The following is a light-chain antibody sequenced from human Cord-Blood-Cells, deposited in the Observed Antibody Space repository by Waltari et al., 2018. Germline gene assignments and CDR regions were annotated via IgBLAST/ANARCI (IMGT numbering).Light chain of an antibody. CDR1: SLRSYY. CDR3: NSRDSSGVV. J-gene: IGLJ2*01. V-gene: IGLV3-19*01. Sequence: SSELTQDPAVSVALGQTVRITCQGDSLRSYYASWYQQKPGQAPVLVIYGKNNRHSGIPDRFAGSRSGNTASLTITGAQAEDEADYYCNSRDSSGVVFGGGTKLTVL. CDR2: GKN.